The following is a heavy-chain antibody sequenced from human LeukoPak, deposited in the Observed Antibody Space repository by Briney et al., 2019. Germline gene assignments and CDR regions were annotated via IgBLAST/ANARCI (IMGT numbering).Heavy chain of an antibody. CDR3: ASTGETDYCKFGH. CDR2: TSYDGSIK. J-gene: IGHJ4*02. D-gene: IGHD4-11*01. CDR1: GFTFNIFD. Sequence: PAGSLRLSCAASGFTFNIFDMHRVRQAPGRGREWVAVTSYDGSIKYYADSVKGRCTISRDNCTHTLYRRVSGLRAEDTAVYYCASTGETDYCKFGHWGEGTPVTVSS. V-gene: IGHV3-30*03.